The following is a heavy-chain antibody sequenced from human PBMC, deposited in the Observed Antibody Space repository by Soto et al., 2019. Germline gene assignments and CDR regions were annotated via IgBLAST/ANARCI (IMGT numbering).Heavy chain of an antibody. V-gene: IGHV4-34*01. CDR2: INHSGST. Sequence: PSETLSLTCAVYGGSFSGYYWSWIRQPPGKGLEWIGEINHSGSTNYNPSLKGRVTISVDTSKNQFSLKLSSVTAAGTAVYYCARGPAGNYYYYGMDVWGQGTTVTVSS. CDR1: GGSFSGYY. CDR3: ARGPAGNYYYYGMDV. J-gene: IGHJ6*02.